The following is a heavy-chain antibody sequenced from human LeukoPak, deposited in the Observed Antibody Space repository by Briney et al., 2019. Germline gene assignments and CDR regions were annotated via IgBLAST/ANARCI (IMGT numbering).Heavy chain of an antibody. J-gene: IGHJ6*02. CDR3: AKGRWNGMDV. CDR2: IYYSRST. V-gene: IGHV4-59*01. D-gene: IGHD4-23*01. CDR1: GVSISSYY. Sequence: SETLSLTCTVSGVSISSYYWTWIRQPPGKGLEWIGSIYYSRSTNYNPSLKSRVTISIDTSKNHVSLKLNSVTAADAAVYFCAKGRWNGMDVWGRGTTVTVSS.